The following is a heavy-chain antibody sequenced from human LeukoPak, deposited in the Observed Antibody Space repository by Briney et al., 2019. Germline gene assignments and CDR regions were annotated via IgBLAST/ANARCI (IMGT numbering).Heavy chain of an antibody. V-gene: IGHV4-59*01. Sequence: PSETLSLTCTVSGGSISSYYWSWIRQPPGKGLEWIRYIYYSGSTNYNPSLKSRVTISVDTSKNQFSLKLSSVTAADTAVYYCARPREKGTTGTTGAFDIWGQGTMVTVSS. J-gene: IGHJ3*02. CDR2: IYYSGST. CDR1: GGSISSYY. CDR3: ARPREKGTTGTTGAFDI. D-gene: IGHD1-1*01.